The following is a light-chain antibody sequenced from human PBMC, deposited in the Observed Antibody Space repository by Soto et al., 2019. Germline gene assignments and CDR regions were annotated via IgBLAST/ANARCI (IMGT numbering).Light chain of an antibody. CDR1: SSNIGSNP. V-gene: IGLV1-44*01. Sequence: QLVLTQPPSASGTPGQRVTFSCSGSSSNIGSNPVNWYQQLPGTAPKLLIYTNNQRPSGVPDRFSGSKSGTSASLAISGLQSEDEANYYCAAWDGSLKGPVFGGGTKLTVL. CDR2: TNN. J-gene: IGLJ2*01. CDR3: AAWDGSLKGPV.